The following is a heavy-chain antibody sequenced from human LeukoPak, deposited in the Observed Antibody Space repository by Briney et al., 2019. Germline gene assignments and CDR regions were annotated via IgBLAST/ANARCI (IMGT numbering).Heavy chain of an antibody. CDR2: IIPISGTA. Sequence: ASVKVSCKASGGTFSSYAISWVRQAPGQGLEWMGGIIPISGTANYAQKFQGRVTITTDESTSTAYMELSSLRSEDTAVYYCARAEYLSRPRVGRLNYYYYYMDVWGKGTTVTVSS. D-gene: IGHD6-6*01. CDR1: GGTFSSYA. CDR3: ARAEYLSRPRVGRLNYYYYYMDV. J-gene: IGHJ6*03. V-gene: IGHV1-69*05.